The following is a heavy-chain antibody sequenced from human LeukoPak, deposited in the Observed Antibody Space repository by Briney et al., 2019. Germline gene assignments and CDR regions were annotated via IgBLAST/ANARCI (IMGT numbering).Heavy chain of an antibody. V-gene: IGHV1-24*01. Sequence: ASVKVSCKVSGYTLTELSMHWVQQAPGKGLEWMGGFDPEDGETIYAQKFQGRVTMTEDTSTDTAYMELSSLRSEDTAVYYCATAHRRYSSGWRPPGYWGQGTLVTVSS. CDR2: FDPEDGET. CDR1: GYTLTELS. CDR3: ATAHRRYSSGWRPPGY. D-gene: IGHD6-19*01. J-gene: IGHJ4*02.